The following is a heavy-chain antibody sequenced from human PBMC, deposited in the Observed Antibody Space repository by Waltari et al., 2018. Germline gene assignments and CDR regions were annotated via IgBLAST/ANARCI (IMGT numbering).Heavy chain of an antibody. Sequence: QVQLQESGPGLVKPSETLSLTCTVSGGSISSYYWGWSRQPPGKGLEWIGYIYYSGTHNSNPSLKRRVTIPVDPSKNQFSLKLSSVTAPYTAVYYCASSYCQYNWFDPWGQGTLVTVSS. D-gene: IGHD1-26*01. CDR3: ASSYCQYNWFDP. CDR1: GGSISSYY. CDR2: IYYSGTH. V-gene: IGHV4-59*01. J-gene: IGHJ5*02.